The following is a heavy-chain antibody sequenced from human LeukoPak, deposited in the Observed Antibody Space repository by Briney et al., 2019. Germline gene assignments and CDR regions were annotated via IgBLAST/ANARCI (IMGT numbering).Heavy chain of an antibody. Sequence: GGSLRLSCAASGLTFSSYAMHWVRQAPGEGPVWVSRINSDGINTSYADSVKGRFTISRDNAKNTLNLQMNSLRAEDTAVYYCARDLGQYYDTSDNWFDPWGQGTLVTVSS. CDR1: GLTFSSYA. CDR2: INSDGINT. J-gene: IGHJ5*02. D-gene: IGHD3-22*01. CDR3: ARDLGQYYDTSDNWFDP. V-gene: IGHV3-74*01.